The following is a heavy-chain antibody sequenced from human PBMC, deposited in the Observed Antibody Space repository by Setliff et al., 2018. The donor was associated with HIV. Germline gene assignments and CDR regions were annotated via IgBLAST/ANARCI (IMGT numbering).Heavy chain of an antibody. J-gene: IGHJ4*02. V-gene: IGHV4-38-2*02. Sequence: PSETLSLTCSVSSHSISSGYYWGWIRQPPGKGLEWIGNIYQSGSTFYNPSLKSRVTMSVDTSKNQFSLKLNSVTAADTAVYYCAREQFGGSYKSKVDYWGQGTLVTVSS. CDR3: AREQFGGSYKSKVDY. D-gene: IGHD1-26*01. CDR2: IYQSGST. CDR1: SHSISSGYY.